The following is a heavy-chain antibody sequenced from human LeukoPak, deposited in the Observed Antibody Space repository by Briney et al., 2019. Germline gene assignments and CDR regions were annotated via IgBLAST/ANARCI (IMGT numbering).Heavy chain of an antibody. D-gene: IGHD3-10*01. CDR3: ARVNYYYGSGSYSYYYGMDV. Sequence: GASVKVSCRASGYTFTGCYMHWVRPAPGQGLEWMGWINPNSGGSGCAQKFQGRATVARATSIGPAYMELSRLRSGDTAVYYCARVNYYYGSGSYSYYYGMDVWGQGTTFTVSS. J-gene: IGHJ6*02. CDR1: GYTFTGCY. CDR2: INPNSGGS. V-gene: IGHV1-2*02.